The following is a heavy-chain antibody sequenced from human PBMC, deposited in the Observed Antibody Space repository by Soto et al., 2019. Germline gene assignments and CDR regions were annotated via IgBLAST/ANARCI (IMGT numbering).Heavy chain of an antibody. Sequence: PGGSLRLSCAASGFTFSSYAMSWVRQAPGKGLEWVSAISGSGGSTYYADSVKGRFTISRDNSKNTLYLQMNSLRAEDTAVCYCAKGIAVAGIEDWFDPWGQGTLVTVSS. V-gene: IGHV3-23*01. D-gene: IGHD6-19*01. CDR1: GFTFSSYA. CDR2: ISGSGGST. J-gene: IGHJ5*02. CDR3: AKGIAVAGIEDWFDP.